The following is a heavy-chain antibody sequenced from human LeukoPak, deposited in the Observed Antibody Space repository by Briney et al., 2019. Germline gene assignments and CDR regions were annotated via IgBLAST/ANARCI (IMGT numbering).Heavy chain of an antibody. J-gene: IGHJ3*02. Sequence: SQTLSLTCTISGDSISSGSHYWGWIRQPAGKGLEWIGRIYATGSINYNPSLKSRVTISVDTSKNQFSLKLSSVTAADTAVYYCARDALPTDDAFDIWGQGTMVTVSS. CDR2: IYATGSI. CDR1: GDSISSGSHY. D-gene: IGHD4-17*01. CDR3: ARDALPTDDAFDI. V-gene: IGHV4-61*02.